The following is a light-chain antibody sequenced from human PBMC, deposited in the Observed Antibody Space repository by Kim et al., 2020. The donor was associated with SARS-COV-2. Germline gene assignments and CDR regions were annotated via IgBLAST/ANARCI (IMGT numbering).Light chain of an antibody. CDR3: TTCDSSLTAWV. J-gene: IGLJ3*02. V-gene: IGLV10-54*01. Sequence: QTAAQPCRWNSNSVGNQGAAWLEQHQGQAPKLRSSRNGNRPAGISARFSAAGSDDTASLNITGPQPEDEADYYCTTCDSSLTAWVFGGGTQLTVL. CDR1: SNSVGNQG. CDR2: RNG.